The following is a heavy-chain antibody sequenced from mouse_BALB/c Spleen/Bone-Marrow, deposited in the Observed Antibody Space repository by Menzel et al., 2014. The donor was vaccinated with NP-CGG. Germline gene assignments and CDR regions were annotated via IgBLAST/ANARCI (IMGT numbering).Heavy chain of an antibody. CDR3: ARIYYCGRDY. D-gene: IGHD1-1*01. CDR1: GYTFTNYW. CDR2: INPSTGYT. Sequence: QVHVKQSGAELAKPGASVKMSCKASGYTFTNYWMHWVKQRPGQGLEWIGYINPSTGYTEYNQKFKDKATLTADKSSSTAYMQLSSLTSEDSAVYYCARIYYCGRDYWGQGTTLTVSS. V-gene: IGHV1-7*01. J-gene: IGHJ2*01.